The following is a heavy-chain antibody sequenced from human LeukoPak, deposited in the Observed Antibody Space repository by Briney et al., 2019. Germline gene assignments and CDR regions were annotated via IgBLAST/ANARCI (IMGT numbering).Heavy chain of an antibody. Sequence: HPGGSLRLSCAASGFTFSSYAMSWVRQAPGKGLEWVSAISGSGGSTYYADSVKGRFTISRDNSKNTLYLQMNSLRAEDTAVYYCAKDSSGQWLEPCPFDYWGQGTLVTVSS. CDR1: GFTFSSYA. V-gene: IGHV3-23*01. CDR3: AKDSSGQWLEPCPFDY. CDR2: ISGSGGST. J-gene: IGHJ4*02. D-gene: IGHD6-19*01.